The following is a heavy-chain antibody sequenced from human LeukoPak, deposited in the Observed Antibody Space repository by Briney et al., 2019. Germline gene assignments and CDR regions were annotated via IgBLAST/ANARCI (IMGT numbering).Heavy chain of an antibody. CDR2: IYYSGST. CDR3: ARQVGSTVTTIDS. CDR1: GGSISSSSYY. D-gene: IGHD4-17*01. V-gene: IGHV4-39*01. J-gene: IGHJ4*02. Sequence: SETLSLTCTVSGGSISSSSYYWGWIRQPPGKGLEWIGSIYYSGSTYYNPSLKSRVTISVDTSKNQFSLKLSSVTAADTAVYYCARQVGSTVTTIDSWGQGTLVTVSS.